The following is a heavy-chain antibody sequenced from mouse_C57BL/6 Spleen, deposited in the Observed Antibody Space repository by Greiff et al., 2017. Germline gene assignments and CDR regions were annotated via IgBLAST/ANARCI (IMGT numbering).Heavy chain of an antibody. D-gene: IGHD1-1*01. CDR2: IYPRSGNT. Sequence: VQLQQSGAELARPGASVKLSCKASGYNFTSDGIRWVKQRTGQGLEWIGEIYPRSGNTYYNEKFKGKATLTADTSSSTAYMELRSLTSEDSAVXFCARSADGSSLRFAFWGTGTLVTVSA. CDR1: GYNFTSDG. V-gene: IGHV1-81*01. CDR3: ARSADGSSLRFAF. J-gene: IGHJ3*01.